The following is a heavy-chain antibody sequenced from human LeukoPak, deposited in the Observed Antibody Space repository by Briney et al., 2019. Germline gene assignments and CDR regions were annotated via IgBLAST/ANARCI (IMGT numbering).Heavy chain of an antibody. CDR2: IKQDGSEK. CDR3: ARVTDCSGGSCYSQYYFDY. CDR1: GFTFSSYW. J-gene: IGHJ4*02. V-gene: IGHV3-7*01. D-gene: IGHD2-15*01. Sequence: GGSLRLSCAASGFTFSSYWMSWVRQAPGKGLEWVANIKQDGSEKYYVDSVKGRFTISRDNAKNSLYLQMNSMRAEDTAVYYCARVTDCSGGSCYSQYYFDYWGQGTLVTVSS.